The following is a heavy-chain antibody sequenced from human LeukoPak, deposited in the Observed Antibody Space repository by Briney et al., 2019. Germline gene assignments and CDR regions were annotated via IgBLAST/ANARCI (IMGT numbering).Heavy chain of an antibody. V-gene: IGHV3-53*01. J-gene: IGHJ5*02. Sequence: PGGSLRLSCAVSGFTFSGNYMSWIRQGPGKGLEWVSLIYSDDTTLYSDSVKGRFTISRDNAKNSLYLQMNSLRAEDTAVYYCARDRGFTMVRGVGSPNWFDPWGQGTLVTVSS. CDR2: IYSDDTT. CDR1: GFTFSGNY. D-gene: IGHD3-10*01. CDR3: ARDRGFTMVRGVGSPNWFDP.